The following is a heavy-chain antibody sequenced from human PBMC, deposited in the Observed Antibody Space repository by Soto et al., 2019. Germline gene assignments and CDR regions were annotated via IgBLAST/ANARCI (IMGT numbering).Heavy chain of an antibody. J-gene: IGHJ6*02. V-gene: IGHV3-30*18. CDR3: AKSHIDYGMDV. Sequence: GGSLRLSCAASGFTFSSYGMHWVRQAPGRGLEWVAVISYDGSNKYYADSVKGRFTISRDNSKNTLYLQMNSLRAEDTAVYYCAKSHIDYGMDVWGQGTTVTVSS. CDR1: GFTFSSYG. CDR2: ISYDGSNK.